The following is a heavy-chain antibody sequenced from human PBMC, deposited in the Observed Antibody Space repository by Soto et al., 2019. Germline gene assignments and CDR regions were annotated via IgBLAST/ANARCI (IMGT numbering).Heavy chain of an antibody. Sequence: TLSLPYTVSGGITRSSEHYRALIRQHPRKGLEWIGYIYYSGGTYYNPSLKSRVTISVDTSKNQFSLKLSSVTAADTAVYYCASAILKYDILTGYWPDAFDIWGQGTMVT. D-gene: IGHD3-9*01. V-gene: IGHV4-31*03. CDR2: IYYSGGT. CDR1: GGITRSSEHY. CDR3: ASAILKYDILTGYWPDAFDI. J-gene: IGHJ3*02.